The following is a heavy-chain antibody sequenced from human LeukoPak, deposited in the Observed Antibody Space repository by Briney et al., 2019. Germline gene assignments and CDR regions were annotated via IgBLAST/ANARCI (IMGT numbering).Heavy chain of an antibody. J-gene: IGHJ4*02. V-gene: IGHV3-7*05. D-gene: IGHD3-16*01. CDR1: GFTFSSHW. CDR3: ARDATPDGIIFDY. CDR2: INQDGSEK. Sequence: GGSLRLSCAASGFTFSSHWMNWGRQAPGKGLGWVANINQDGSEKYYVDSVKGRFTISRDNAKNSLYLQMNSLRAEDTAVYYCARDATPDGIIFDYWGQGTLVTVSS.